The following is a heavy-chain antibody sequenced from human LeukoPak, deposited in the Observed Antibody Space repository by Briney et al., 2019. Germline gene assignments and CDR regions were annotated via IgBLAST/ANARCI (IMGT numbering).Heavy chain of an antibody. V-gene: IGHV1-18*01. CDR3: ARVYCSSTSCQYYYYYGMDD. Sequence: ASVKVSCKASGYTFTSYGISWVRQAPGQGLEWMGWISAYNGNTNYAQKLQGRVTMTTDTSTSTAYMELRSLRSDDTAVYYCARVYCSSTSCQYYYYYGMDDWGQGTTVTVSS. CDR2: ISAYNGNT. J-gene: IGHJ6*02. CDR1: GYTFTSYG. D-gene: IGHD2-2*01.